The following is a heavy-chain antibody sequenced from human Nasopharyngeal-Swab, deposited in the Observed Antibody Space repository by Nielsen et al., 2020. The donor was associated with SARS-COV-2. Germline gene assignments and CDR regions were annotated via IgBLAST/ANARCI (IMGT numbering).Heavy chain of an antibody. CDR2: IYYSGTT. D-gene: IGHD6-19*01. Sequence: GSLRLSCTVSGGSISSSSYYWGWIRQPPGKGLEWIGTIYYSGTTYYNPSLKSRVTISVDTSKNQFSLKLSSVTAADTAVYYCARDGYRSGWYPNWFDPWGQGTLVTVSS. CDR3: ARDGYRSGWYPNWFDP. J-gene: IGHJ5*02. CDR1: GGSISSSSYY. V-gene: IGHV4-39*07.